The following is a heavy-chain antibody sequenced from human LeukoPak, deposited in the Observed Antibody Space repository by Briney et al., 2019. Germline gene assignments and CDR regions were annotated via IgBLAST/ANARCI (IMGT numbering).Heavy chain of an antibody. CDR3: AKDKLPTAMFSYVY. CDR2: ISYDGSNK. V-gene: IGHV3-30*04. D-gene: IGHD2-2*01. CDR1: GFTFSSYA. J-gene: IGHJ4*02. Sequence: GSLRLSCAASGFTFSSYAMHWVRQAPGKGLEWVAVISYDGSNKYYADSVKGRFTISRDNSKNTLYLQMNSLRAEDTAVYYCAKDKLPTAMFSYVYWGQGTLVTVSS.